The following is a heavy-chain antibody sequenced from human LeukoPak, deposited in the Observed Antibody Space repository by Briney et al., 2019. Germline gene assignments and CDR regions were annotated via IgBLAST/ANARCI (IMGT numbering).Heavy chain of an antibody. V-gene: IGHV3-21*01. CDR1: GFTFSSYS. Sequence: GGSLRLSCAASGFTFSSYSMNWVRQAPGKGLEWVSSISSSSSYIYYADSVKGRFTISRDNAKNSLYLKMNSLRAEDTAVYYCARSLGYCSGGSCYDHDAFDIWGQGTMVTVSS. D-gene: IGHD2-15*01. CDR2: ISSSSSYI. J-gene: IGHJ3*02. CDR3: ARSLGYCSGGSCYDHDAFDI.